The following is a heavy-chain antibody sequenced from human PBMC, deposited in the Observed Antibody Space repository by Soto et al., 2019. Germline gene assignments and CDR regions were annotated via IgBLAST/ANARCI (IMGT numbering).Heavy chain of an antibody. Sequence: QLQLQESGSGLVKPSQTLSLTCAVSGGSISSGGYSWSWIRQPPGKCLEWIGYIYHSGSTYYNPSLKSRVTISVARSKNQFSLKLSSVTAADTAVSYCARGGSSGPWYFDLWGRGTLVTVSS. V-gene: IGHV4-30-2*01. D-gene: IGHD6-25*01. CDR2: IYHSGST. CDR1: GGSISSGGYS. CDR3: ARGGSSGPWYFDL. J-gene: IGHJ2*01.